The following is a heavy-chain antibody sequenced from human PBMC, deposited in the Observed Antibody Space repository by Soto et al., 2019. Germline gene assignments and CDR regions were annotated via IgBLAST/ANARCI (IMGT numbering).Heavy chain of an antibody. D-gene: IGHD2-15*01. CDR2: IIPILGIA. J-gene: IGHJ4*02. CDR3: AREGEYCSGGSCYLVDAD. CDR1: GGTFSSYT. Sequence: QVQLVQSGAEVKKPGSSVKVSCKASGGTFSSYTISWVRQAPGQGLEWMGRIIPILGIANYAQKFQGRVKITADKATSTAYMELSSLRSEDTAVYYCAREGEYCSGGSCYLVDADWGQGTLVTVSS. V-gene: IGHV1-69*02.